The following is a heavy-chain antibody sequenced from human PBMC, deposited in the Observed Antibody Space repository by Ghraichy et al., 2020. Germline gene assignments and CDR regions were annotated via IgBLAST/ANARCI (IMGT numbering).Heavy chain of an antibody. D-gene: IGHD2-21*02. Sequence: GALRLSCAASGFAYNSYWMNWVRQAPGKGLEWVAYIKYDGSAEYYVDSVKGRFAISRDNAKNSLFLQMNSLRAEDTAVYYFARGWGRFDYWGQGTLVTVSS. J-gene: IGHJ4*02. V-gene: IGHV3-7*01. CDR2: IKYDGSAE. CDR1: GFAYNSYW. CDR3: ARGWGRFDY.